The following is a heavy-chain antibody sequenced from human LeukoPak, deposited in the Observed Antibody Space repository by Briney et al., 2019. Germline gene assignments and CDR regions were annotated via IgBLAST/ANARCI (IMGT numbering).Heavy chain of an antibody. CDR3: ARDLYSSTWFSPPGSEYLQY. V-gene: IGHV3-30-3*01. Sequence: GGSLRLSCAASGFTFSSYVMHWVRQAPGKGLEWVAVVSYEGSSKFYTDSVKGRFTISRDNSKNTLYLQMNSLRGEDTAVYYCARDLYSSTWFSPPGSEYLQYWGQGTLVTVSS. D-gene: IGHD6-13*01. CDR1: GFTFSSYV. J-gene: IGHJ1*01. CDR2: VSYEGSSK.